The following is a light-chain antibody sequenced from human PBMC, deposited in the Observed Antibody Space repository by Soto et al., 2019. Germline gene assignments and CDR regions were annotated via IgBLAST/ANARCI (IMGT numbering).Light chain of an antibody. J-gene: IGKJ2*01. CDR3: QQRSNWPYT. CDR1: QSVRSY. V-gene: IGKV3-11*01. Sequence: EIVLTQSPATLSLSPGERATLSCRASQSVRSYLAWFQQKPGQAPRLLIYDASNRATGIPARISGSGSGTDFTLTISSLEPGDFAAYFCQQRSNWPYTFGQGTKLEIK. CDR2: DAS.